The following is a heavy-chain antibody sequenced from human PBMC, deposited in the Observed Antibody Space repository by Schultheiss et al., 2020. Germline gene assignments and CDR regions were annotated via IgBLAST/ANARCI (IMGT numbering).Heavy chain of an antibody. Sequence: ASVKVSCKASGYTFNSYNINWVRQAPGQGLEWMGWISTYNGNTKYAQKFQGRVTMTTDTSTSTASMELRSLSSGDTAVYYCARGGIPAMNFYYFYYWGQGTLVTVSS. V-gene: IGHV1-18*01. D-gene: IGHD2-2*01. CDR2: ISTYNGNT. CDR3: ARGGIPAMNFYYFYY. CDR1: GYTFNSYN. J-gene: IGHJ4*02.